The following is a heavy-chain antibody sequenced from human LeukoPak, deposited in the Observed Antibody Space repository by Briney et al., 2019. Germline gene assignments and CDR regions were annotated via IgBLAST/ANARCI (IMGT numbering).Heavy chain of an antibody. CDR1: GFTFRSYI. CDR2: VGDST. Sequence: GGSLRLSCAASGFTFRSYIMRWVRQAPGKGLEWVSSVGDSTYYAESVKGRFTISRDNSKNMVYLQMNSLRVEDTAVYYCARGGQCGSRNGWDVWGQGTTVTVSS. V-gene: IGHV3-23*01. J-gene: IGHJ6*02. CDR3: ARGGQCGSRNGWDV. D-gene: IGHD1-26*01.